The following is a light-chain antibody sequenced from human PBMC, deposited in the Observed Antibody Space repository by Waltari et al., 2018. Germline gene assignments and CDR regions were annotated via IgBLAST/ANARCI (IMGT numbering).Light chain of an antibody. CDR3: QQYHGWPLIT. CDR2: GAS. CDR1: QSVSSK. V-gene: IGKV3-15*01. J-gene: IGKJ5*01. Sequence: ETVMTQPATLSVSPGERVTLSCRASQSVSSKLAWYQQKRGQAPRLLIYGASTRVSDVPDRFSGSRSGTEFILTISSLRSEDVAVYFCQQYHGWPLITFGQGTRLEIK.